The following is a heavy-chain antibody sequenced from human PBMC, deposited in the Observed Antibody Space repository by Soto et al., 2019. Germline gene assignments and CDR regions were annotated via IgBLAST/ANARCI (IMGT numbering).Heavy chain of an antibody. Sequence: ASVKVSCKASGYTFTGYYMHWVRQAPGQGLEWMGWINPNSGGTNYAQKFQGWVTMTRDTSISTAYMELSRLRSDDTAAYYCARDGGNLLWSPSGPRYYYYKRNVGGKGTRVTVSS. CDR3: ARDGGNLLWSPSGPRYYYYKRNV. V-gene: IGHV1-2*04. CDR2: INPNSGGT. J-gene: IGHJ6*03. CDR1: GYTFTGYY. D-gene: IGHD3-10*01.